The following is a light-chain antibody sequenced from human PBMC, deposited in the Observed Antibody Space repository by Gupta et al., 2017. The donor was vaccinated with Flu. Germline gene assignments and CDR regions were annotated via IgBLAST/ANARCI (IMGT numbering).Light chain of an antibody. V-gene: IGKV3-20*01. CDR3: QQYGSSPFT. CDR1: QSVSSSY. CDR2: SAS. Sequence: EIVLTQSPGTLSLSPGETVTLSCRASQSVSSSYLAWYQQKPGQAPRLLIYSASSRATGIPDRFSGSGSGTDFTLTISRLDPEDFAVYYCQQYGSSPFTFGPGTKVDIK. J-gene: IGKJ3*01.